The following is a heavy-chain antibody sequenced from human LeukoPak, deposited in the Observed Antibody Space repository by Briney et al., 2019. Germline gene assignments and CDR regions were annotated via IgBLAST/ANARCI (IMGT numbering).Heavy chain of an antibody. CDR2: INHSGST. CDR3: ARHSSIYSSSSDFDY. V-gene: IGHV4-34*01. J-gene: IGHJ4*02. D-gene: IGHD6-6*01. CDR1: GGSFSGYY. Sequence: KPSETLSLTCAVYGGSFSGYYWSWIRQPPGKGLEWIGEINHSGSTNYNPSLKSRVTISVDTSKNQFSLKLSSVTAADTVVYYCARHSSIYSSSSDFDYWGQGTLVTVSS.